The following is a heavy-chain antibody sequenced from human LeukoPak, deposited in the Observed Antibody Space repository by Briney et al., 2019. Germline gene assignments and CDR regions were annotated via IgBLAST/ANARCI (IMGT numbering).Heavy chain of an antibody. CDR2: IYYRGST. D-gene: IGHD3-22*01. J-gene: IGHJ3*02. Sequence: PSETLSLTCTVSGGSITSYYWSWIRQPPGKGLEWIGYIYYRGSTHYSPSLKSRVTISLDTSKNQFSLKLTSMTAADTAVYYCAREGDYYDSSGYHDAFDIWGQGTMVTVSS. CDR3: AREGDYYDSSGYHDAFDI. CDR1: GGSITSYY. V-gene: IGHV4-59*01.